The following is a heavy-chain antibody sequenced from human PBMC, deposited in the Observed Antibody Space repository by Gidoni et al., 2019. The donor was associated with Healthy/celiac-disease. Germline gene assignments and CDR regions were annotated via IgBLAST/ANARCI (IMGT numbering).Heavy chain of an antibody. CDR2: IYPGDSDT. D-gene: IGHD4-4*01. V-gene: IGHV5-51*03. CDR3: ARGRMIHSNYLNSYYYYGMDV. CDR1: GYSFTSYW. J-gene: IGHJ6*02. Sequence: EVQLVQSGAEVKKPGASLKISCKGSGYSFTSYWLGCVRQMPGKGLEWMGIIYPGDSDTRYSPSFQGQVTISADKSISTAYLQWSSLKASDTAMYYCARGRMIHSNYLNSYYYYGMDVWGQGTTVTVSS.